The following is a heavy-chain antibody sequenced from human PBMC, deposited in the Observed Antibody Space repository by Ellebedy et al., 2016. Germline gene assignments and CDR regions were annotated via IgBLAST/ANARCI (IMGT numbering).Heavy chain of an antibody. V-gene: IGHV4-39*01. Sequence: SETLSLTCTVSGGSISSSDYFWGWIRQPPGKGLEWIGSIYYSGSTYYNPSLKSRVTISVDTSKNQFSLKLSSVTAADTAVYCCARFPRRNSAFDIWGQGTMVTVSS. D-gene: IGHD4-23*01. CDR1: GGSISSSDYF. CDR3: ARFPRRNSAFDI. CDR2: IYYSGST. J-gene: IGHJ3*02.